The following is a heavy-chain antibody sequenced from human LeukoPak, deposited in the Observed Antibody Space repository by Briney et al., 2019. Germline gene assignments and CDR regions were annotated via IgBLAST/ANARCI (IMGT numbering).Heavy chain of an antibody. Sequence: GESLKISCKGSGYIFTSYCIGWVRQMPGKGLEGMGTIFPGDSDTRYSPSFQGHRTISADKSISTAYLQWSSLKASDTAMYYCARHSDPTIHYSSGLYGENAFDIWGQGTMVTVSS. J-gene: IGHJ3*02. D-gene: IGHD6-19*01. V-gene: IGHV5-51*01. CDR2: IFPGDSDT. CDR1: GYIFTSYC. CDR3: ARHSDPTIHYSSGLYGENAFDI.